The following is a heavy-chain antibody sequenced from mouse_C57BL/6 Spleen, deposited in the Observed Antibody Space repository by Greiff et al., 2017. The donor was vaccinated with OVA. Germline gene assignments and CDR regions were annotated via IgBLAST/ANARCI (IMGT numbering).Heavy chain of an antibody. Sequence: VQLQQSGPELVKPGASVKISCKASGYAFSSSWMNWVKQRPGKGLEWIGRIYPGDGDTNYNGKFKGKATLTADKSSSTAYMQLSSLTSEDSAVYFCARDTTDWYLDVWGTGTTVTVSS. V-gene: IGHV1-82*01. J-gene: IGHJ1*03. D-gene: IGHD1-1*01. CDR3: ARDTTDWYLDV. CDR2: IYPGDGDT. CDR1: GYAFSSSW.